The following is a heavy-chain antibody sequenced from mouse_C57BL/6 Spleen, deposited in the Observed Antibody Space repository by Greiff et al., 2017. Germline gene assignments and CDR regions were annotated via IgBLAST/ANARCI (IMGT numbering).Heavy chain of an antibody. D-gene: IGHD4-1*01. J-gene: IGHJ4*01. V-gene: IGHV1-26*01. CDR1: GYTFTDYY. Sequence: VQLQQSGPELVKPGASVKISCKASGYTFTDYYMNWVKQSHGKSLEWIGDINPNNGGTSYNQKFKGKATLTVDKSSSTAYMELRSLTSEDSAVYYCARCWDAMDYWGQGTSVTVSS. CDR2: INPNNGGT. CDR3: ARCWDAMDY.